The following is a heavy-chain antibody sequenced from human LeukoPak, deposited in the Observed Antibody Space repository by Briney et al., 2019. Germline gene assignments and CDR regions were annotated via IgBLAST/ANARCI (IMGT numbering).Heavy chain of an antibody. D-gene: IGHD1-26*01. CDR2: MSYDETNE. CDR3: ARSGSYLFDAFDI. CDR1: GFPFTTYG. V-gene: IGHV3-30*03. Sequence: GGSLRLSCAASGFPFTTYGMHWVRQAPGKGLEWVAVMSYDETNEYYADSVKGRFTISRDNSKNMVYLQMDSLRPEDTAVYYCARSGSYLFDAFDIWGQGTMVTVSS. J-gene: IGHJ3*02.